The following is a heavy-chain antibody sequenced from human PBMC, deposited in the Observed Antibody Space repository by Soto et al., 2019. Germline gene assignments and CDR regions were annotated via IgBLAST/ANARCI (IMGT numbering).Heavy chain of an antibody. J-gene: IGHJ6*02. CDR2: IFPGDSET. Sequence: GESLKISCKGSGYTFTTYWIGWVRQMPGKGLEWMGIIFPGDSETRYSPSFRGQVTMSADKSITTAYLQWSSLKASDTAIYYCARPLRFLADYYGMEVWGQGTMVTVS. CDR1: GYTFTTYW. D-gene: IGHD3-3*01. V-gene: IGHV5-51*01. CDR3: ARPLRFLADYYGMEV.